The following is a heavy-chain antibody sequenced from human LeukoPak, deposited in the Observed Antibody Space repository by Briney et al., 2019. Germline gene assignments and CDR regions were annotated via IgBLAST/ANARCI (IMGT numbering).Heavy chain of an antibody. CDR2: INPNSGGA. V-gene: IGHV1-2*02. D-gene: IGHD3-3*01. Sequence: GASVKVSCKASGYTFTGYYMHWVRQAPGQGFEWMGWINPNSGGANYAQKFQGRVNMNRDTSISTAYMELRRLRPDDTAVYYCARVADFWSGYWTTPDAFDIWGQGTMVTVSS. CDR1: GYTFTGYY. CDR3: ARVADFWSGYWTTPDAFDI. J-gene: IGHJ3*02.